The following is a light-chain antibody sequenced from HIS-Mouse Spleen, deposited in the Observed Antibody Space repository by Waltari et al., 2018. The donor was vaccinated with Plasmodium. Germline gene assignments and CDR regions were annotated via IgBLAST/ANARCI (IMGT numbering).Light chain of an antibody. CDR2: KDS. Sequence: SYALTQPSSVSVSPGQTARITCSGDVLAQTYARWFQQKPGQAPGLVIYKDSERPSGIPERFSGSSSGTTVTLTISGAQVEDEADYYCYSAADNNRVFGGGTKLTVL. V-gene: IGLV3-27*01. J-gene: IGLJ3*02. CDR3: YSAADNNRV. CDR1: VLAQTY.